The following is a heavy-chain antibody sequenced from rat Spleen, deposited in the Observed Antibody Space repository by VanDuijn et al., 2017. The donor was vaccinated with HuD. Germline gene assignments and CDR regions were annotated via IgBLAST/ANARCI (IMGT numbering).Heavy chain of an antibody. D-gene: IGHD1-10*01. CDR1: GFTFSDYN. Sequence: EVQLVESGGGLVQPGRSLKLSCAASGFTFSDYNMAWVRQAPKKGLEWVATISYDGSSTYYRDSVTGRFTISRDNAKSTLYLQMDSLRSEDTATYYCARQGPPQQGWFAYWGQGTLVTVSS. CDR3: ARQGPPQQGWFAY. V-gene: IGHV5-7*01. CDR2: ISYDGSST. J-gene: IGHJ3*01.